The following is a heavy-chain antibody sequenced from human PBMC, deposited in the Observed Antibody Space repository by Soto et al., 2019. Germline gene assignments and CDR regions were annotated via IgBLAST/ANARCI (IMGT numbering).Heavy chain of an antibody. V-gene: IGHV1-18*01. D-gene: IGHD3-16*02. CDR1: GYTFPISA. CDR2: ISAYNGNT. CDR3: ARDDQMITFGGVISLLCAF. J-gene: IGHJ3*01. Sequence: CDATGYTFPISAISWVRQAPGQGLEWMGWISAYNGNTNYAQKLQGRVTMTTDTSTSTAYMELRSLRSDDTAVYYCARDDQMITFGGVISLLCAF.